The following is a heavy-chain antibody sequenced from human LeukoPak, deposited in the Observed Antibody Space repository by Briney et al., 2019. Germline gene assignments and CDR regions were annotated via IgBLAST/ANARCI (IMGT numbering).Heavy chain of an antibody. V-gene: IGHV3-23*02. D-gene: IGHD3-3*01. J-gene: IGHJ6*02. CDR1: GFTFSSYV. CDR3: AREGGFWSGYLLSVSYGMDV. Sequence: GGSLRLSCAASGFTFSSYVMSWVRQAPGKGLEWVSGMSGSGGSTYYGDSVKGRFTISRDNSKNTLYLQMNSLRAEDTAVYYCAREGGFWSGYLLSVSYGMDVWGQGTTVTVSS. CDR2: MSGSGGST.